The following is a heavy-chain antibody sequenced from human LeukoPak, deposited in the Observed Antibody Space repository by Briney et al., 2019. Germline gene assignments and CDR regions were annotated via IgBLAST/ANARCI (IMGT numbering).Heavy chain of an antibody. CDR3: ARDHGYSGSYGAYDAFDI. CDR2: ISAYNGNT. D-gene: IGHD1-26*01. V-gene: IGHV1-18*01. CDR1: GYTFTSHI. Sequence: ASVKVSCKTSGYTFTSHIISWVRQAPGQGLEWMGWISAYNGNTKYTQKLQGRVTMTTDTSTSTVYIELSSLRSEDTAVYYCARDHGYSGSYGAYDAFDIWGQGTMVTVSS. J-gene: IGHJ3*02.